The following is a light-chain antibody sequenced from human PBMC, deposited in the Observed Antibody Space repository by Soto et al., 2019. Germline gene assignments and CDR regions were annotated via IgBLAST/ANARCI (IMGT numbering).Light chain of an antibody. CDR3: QSYDSSLTLYV. CDR2: GNS. V-gene: IGLV1-40*01. Sequence: QSVLTQPPSVSGAPGQRVTISCNGNSSNIGAGYDVHWYQQFPGTAPKLLIYGNSNRPSGVPDRFSGSKSGTSVSLAITGLQAEDEADYYCQSYDSSLTLYVFGTGTKVTVL. CDR1: SSNIGAGYD. J-gene: IGLJ1*01.